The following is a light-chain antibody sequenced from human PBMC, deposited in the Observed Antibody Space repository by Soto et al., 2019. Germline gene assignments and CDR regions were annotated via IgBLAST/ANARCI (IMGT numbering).Light chain of an antibody. CDR2: TAS. V-gene: IGKV3-20*01. CDR1: QSVSSSS. Sequence: EIVLTQSPGTVSLSPGERATLSCRASQSVSSSSLAWYQQRPGQAPRLLIFTASSRATGTPDRFSGSGSGTDFTLTISRLEPEDFAVNYCQLYGSSPPYIFGPGTKVGIK. J-gene: IGKJ2*01. CDR3: QLYGSSPPYI.